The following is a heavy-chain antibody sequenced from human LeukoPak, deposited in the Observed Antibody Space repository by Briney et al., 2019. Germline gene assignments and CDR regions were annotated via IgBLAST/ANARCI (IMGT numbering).Heavy chain of an antibody. CDR2: IYYSGST. D-gene: IGHD3-10*01. J-gene: IGHJ4*02. CDR3: ARDSAYGSDSYGFSY. V-gene: IGHV4-59*01. Sequence: PSETLSLTCTVSGGSISSYYWSWIRQPPGKGLEWIGYIYYSGSTNYNPSLKSRVTISVDTSKNQFSLKLSSVTAADTAVYYCARDSAYGSDSYGFSYWGQGTLVTVSS. CDR1: GGSISSYY.